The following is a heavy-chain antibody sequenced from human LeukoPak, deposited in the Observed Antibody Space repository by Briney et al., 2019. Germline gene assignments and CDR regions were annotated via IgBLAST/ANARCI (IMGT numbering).Heavy chain of an antibody. CDR2: VSGSGGST. CDR3: ANEYSKGDI. D-gene: IGHD4-11*01. Sequence: GGSLRLSCAASGFNFSTYGMSWVRQAPGKGLDWVSAVSGSGGSTHYADSVTGRFTISRDNSKNTLYLQMNSLRAEDTAVYYCANEYSKGDIWGQGTMVTVSS. V-gene: IGHV3-23*01. CDR1: GFNFSTYG. J-gene: IGHJ3*02.